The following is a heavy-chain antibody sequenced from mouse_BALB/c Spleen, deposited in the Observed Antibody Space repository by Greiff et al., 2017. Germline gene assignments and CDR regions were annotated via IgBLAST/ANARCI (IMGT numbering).Heavy chain of an antibody. CDR1: GFTFSSYG. V-gene: IGHV5-6-3*01. J-gene: IGHJ1*01. D-gene: IGHD4-1*01. Sequence: EVMLVESGGGLVQPGGSLKLSCAASGFTFSSYGMSWVRQTPDKRLELVATINSNGGSTYYPDSVKGRFTISRDNAKNTLYLQMSSLKSEDTAMYYCARASNWNWYFDVWGAGTTVTVSS. CDR3: ARASNWNWYFDV. CDR2: INSNGGST.